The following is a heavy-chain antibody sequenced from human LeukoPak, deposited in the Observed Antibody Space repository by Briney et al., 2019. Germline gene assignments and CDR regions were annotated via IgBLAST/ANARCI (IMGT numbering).Heavy chain of an antibody. V-gene: IGHV3-21*01. CDR2: ISSSSNSI. CDR1: GFTFSSYS. CDR3: ARQSDWCFDD. D-gene: IGHD3-9*01. Sequence: NPGGSLRLSCAASGFTFSSYSMNRVRQAPGKGLEWVSSISSSSNSIYYADSVKGRFTISRDNAKNSLYLQMNSLRAEDTAVYFCARQSDWCFDDWGQGTLVTVSS. J-gene: IGHJ4*02.